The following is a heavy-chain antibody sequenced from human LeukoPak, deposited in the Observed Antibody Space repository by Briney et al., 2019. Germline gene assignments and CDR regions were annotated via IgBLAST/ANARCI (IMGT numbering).Heavy chain of an antibody. CDR1: GGSISSSSYY. J-gene: IGHJ5*02. CDR2: IYYSGST. CDR3: ATLNDYYDSSGYPRFGP. Sequence: SETLSLTCTVSGGSISSSSYYWGWIRQPPGKGLEWIGSIYYSGSTYSNPSLKSRVTISVDTSKNQFSLKLSSVTAADTAVYYCATLNDYYDSSGYPRFGPWGQGTLVTVSS. V-gene: IGHV4-39*01. D-gene: IGHD3-22*01.